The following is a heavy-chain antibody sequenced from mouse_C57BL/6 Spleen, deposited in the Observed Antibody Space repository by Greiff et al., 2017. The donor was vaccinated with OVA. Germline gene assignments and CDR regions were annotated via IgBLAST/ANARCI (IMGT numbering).Heavy chain of an antibody. D-gene: IGHD1-1*01. CDR2: ISNGGGST. Sequence: EVHLVESGGGLVQPGGSLKLSCAASGFTFSDYYMYWVRQTPEKRLEWVAYISNGGGSTYYPDTVKGRFTISRDNAKNTLYLQMSRLKSEDTAMYYCARRTTVVNFDVWGTGTTVTVSS. CDR1: GFTFSDYY. V-gene: IGHV5-12*01. J-gene: IGHJ1*03. CDR3: ARRTTVVNFDV.